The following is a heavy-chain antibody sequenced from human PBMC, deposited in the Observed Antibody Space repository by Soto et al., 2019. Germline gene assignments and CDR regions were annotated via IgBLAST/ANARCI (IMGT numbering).Heavy chain of an antibody. V-gene: IGHV3-30*18. D-gene: IGHD1-1*01. CDR3: AKDPSRGNEWARYVDL. Sequence: GGSLRLSCTASGFTFSSYGMHWVRQAPGKGLEWLAIISYDGSNKYYADSVKGRFTISRDNSKNTLYLQMNSLRAEDTAVYYCAKDPSRGNEWARYVDLWGRGTLVTVSS. J-gene: IGHJ2*01. CDR1: GFTFSSYG. CDR2: ISYDGSNK.